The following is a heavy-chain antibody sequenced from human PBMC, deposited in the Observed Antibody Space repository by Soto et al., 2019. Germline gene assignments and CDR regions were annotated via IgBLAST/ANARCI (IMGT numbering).Heavy chain of an antibody. V-gene: IGHV4-59*01. J-gene: IGHJ5*02. Sequence: SETLSLTCTVSGGSISSYYWSWIRQPPGKGLEWIGYIYYSGSTNYNPSLKSRVTISVDTSKNQFSLKLSSVTAADTAVYYCARGITYYYDSSGNPWGQGTLVTVSS. CDR3: ARGITYYYDSSGNP. CDR2: IYYSGST. D-gene: IGHD3-22*01. CDR1: GGSISSYY.